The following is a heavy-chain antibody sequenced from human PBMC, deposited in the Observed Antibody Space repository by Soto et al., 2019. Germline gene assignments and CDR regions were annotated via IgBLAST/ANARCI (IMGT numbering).Heavy chain of an antibody. D-gene: IGHD6-19*01. CDR2: ISAYNGET. CDR3: ATMPIRRYSSGWHFDY. V-gene: IGHV1-18*01. J-gene: IGHJ4*02. CDR1: GYTFTSYG. Sequence: GASVKVSCKASGYTFTSYGISWVRQAPGQGLEWMGWISAYNGETIYAQKFQGRVTMTEDTSTDTAYMELSSLRSEDTAVYYCATMPIRRYSSGWHFDYWGQGTLVTVSS.